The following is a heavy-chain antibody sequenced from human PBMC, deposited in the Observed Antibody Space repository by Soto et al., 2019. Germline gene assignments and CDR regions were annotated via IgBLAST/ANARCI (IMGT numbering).Heavy chain of an antibody. CDR3: ARSGEEYCGESSCYPAYYGMDV. CDR2: ISGRRTYT. Sequence: QVQLVESGGGLVKPGGSLRLSCAASGFTFSDYYMSWIRQAPGKGPEWVSYISGRRTYTNYADSVKGRFTISRDNAEDSLYLQMNSLRAEDTAVYYCARSGEEYCGESSCYPAYYGMDVWGQGTTVTVSS. CDR1: GFTFSDYY. D-gene: IGHD2-15*01. V-gene: IGHV3-11*05. J-gene: IGHJ6*02.